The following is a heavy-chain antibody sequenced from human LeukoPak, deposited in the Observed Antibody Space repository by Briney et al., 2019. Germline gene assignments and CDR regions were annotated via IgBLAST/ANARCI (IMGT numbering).Heavy chain of an antibody. CDR3: ARRPTYYYDSSGYFMVHAFDI. CDR1: GGSISSSSYY. D-gene: IGHD3-22*01. V-gene: IGHV4-39*01. CDR2: IYYSGST. Sequence: PSETLSLTCTVSGGSISSSSYYWGWIRQPPGKGLEWIGSIYYSGSTYYNPSLKSRVTISVDTSKNQFSLKLSSVTAADTAVYYCARRPTYYYDSSGYFMVHAFDIWGQGTMVTVSS. J-gene: IGHJ3*02.